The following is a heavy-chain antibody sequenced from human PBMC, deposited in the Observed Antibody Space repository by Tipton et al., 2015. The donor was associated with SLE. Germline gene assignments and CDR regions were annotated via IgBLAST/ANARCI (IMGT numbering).Heavy chain of an antibody. CDR3: AREEVGATVFGY. CDR2: IYYSGST. V-gene: IGHV4-59*12. D-gene: IGHD1-26*01. Sequence: TLSLTCPVSGGSISSYYWSWIRQPPGKGREWIWSIYYSGSTNYNPSLKSGVTISVDTSKNQFSLKLSSVTAADTAVYYCAREEVGATVFGYWGQGTLVTVSS. J-gene: IGHJ4*02. CDR1: GGSISSYY.